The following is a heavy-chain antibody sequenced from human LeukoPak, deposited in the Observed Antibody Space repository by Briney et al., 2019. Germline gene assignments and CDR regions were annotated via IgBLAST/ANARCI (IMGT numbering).Heavy chain of an antibody. CDR2: VFHSGTT. Sequence: PSETLSLTCAVSGGSMDSLNWWSWVRQHPGKGPEWIGEVFHSGTTNDNPSLKSRVTMSADRSKNQFSLKLSSVTAADTAIYYCARAVGDYLRYGGYFFDSWGQGILVVVSS. V-gene: IGHV4-4*02. CDR3: ARAVGDYLRYGGYFFDS. D-gene: IGHD4-17*01. CDR1: GGSMDSLNW. J-gene: IGHJ4*02.